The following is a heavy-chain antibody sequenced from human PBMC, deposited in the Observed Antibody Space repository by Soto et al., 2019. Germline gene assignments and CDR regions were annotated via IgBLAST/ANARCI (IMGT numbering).Heavy chain of an antibody. Sequence: QVQLVQSGAEVKKPGSSVQVSCKASGGTFISYTITWVRQAPGQGLEWMGRISPVLGVPTYAQKFQGRVTITADKSTSTGYMELFSLRSEDTAGYYCATDNFDTAGPLVDWDFDLWCRGTLVTVSS. V-gene: IGHV1-69*02. CDR3: ATDNFDTAGPLVDWDFDL. D-gene: IGHD2-8*02. CDR2: ISPVLGVP. CDR1: GGTFISYT. J-gene: IGHJ2*01.